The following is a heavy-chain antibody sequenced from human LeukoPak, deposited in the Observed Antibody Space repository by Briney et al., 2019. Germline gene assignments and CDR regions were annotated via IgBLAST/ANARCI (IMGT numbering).Heavy chain of an antibody. D-gene: IGHD2-2*01. V-gene: IGHV1-18*01. Sequence: ASVKVSCKASGYTFTSYGISRVRQAPGQGLEWMGWISAYNGNTNYAQKLQGRVTMTTDTSTSTAYMELRSLRSDDTAVYYCARELGYCSSTSCYSFDYWGQGTLVTVSS. CDR1: GYTFTSYG. J-gene: IGHJ4*02. CDR2: ISAYNGNT. CDR3: ARELGYCSSTSCYSFDY.